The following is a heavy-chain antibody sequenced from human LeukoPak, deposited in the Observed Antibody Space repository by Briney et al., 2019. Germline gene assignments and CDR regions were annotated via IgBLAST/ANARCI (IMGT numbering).Heavy chain of an antibody. D-gene: IGHD3-16*01. CDR3: ARGVGSSYVDWFDP. Sequence: GRSLRLSCAASGFTFSSYGMHWVRQAPGKGLEWVAVIWYDGSNKYCADSVKGRFTISRDNSKNTLYLQMNSLRAEDTAVYYCARGVGSSYVDWFDPWGQGTLVTVSS. V-gene: IGHV3-33*01. CDR1: GFTFSSYG. J-gene: IGHJ5*02. CDR2: IWYDGSNK.